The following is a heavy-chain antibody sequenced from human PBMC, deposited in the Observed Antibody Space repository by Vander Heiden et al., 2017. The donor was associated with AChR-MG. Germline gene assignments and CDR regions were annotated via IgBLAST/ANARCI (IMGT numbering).Heavy chain of an antibody. J-gene: IGHJ4*02. CDR3: TRNADHDF. Sequence: EVQLVESGGGLVKPGGSLRLPCAASGFTFRNAWMNWARQAPGKGLEWVGRVKRKSDGGAIEYAAPVKGRFAISRDDSKNTLYLQMNSLEIEDTAVYYCTRNADHDFWGQGTLVTVSS. V-gene: IGHV3-15*01. CDR1: GFTFRNAW. CDR2: VKRKSDGGAI. D-gene: IGHD3-16*01.